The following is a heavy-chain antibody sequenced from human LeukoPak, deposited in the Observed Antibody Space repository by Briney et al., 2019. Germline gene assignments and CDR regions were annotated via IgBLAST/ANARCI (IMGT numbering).Heavy chain of an antibody. Sequence: SETLSLTCAVYGGSFSGYYWSWIRQPPGKGLEWIGEINHSGSTNYNPSLKSRVTISVDTSKNQFSLKLSSVTAADTAVYYCARVRYSLDFWGGRTSRWFDPWGQGTLVTVSS. CDR2: INHSGST. D-gene: IGHD3-3*01. J-gene: IGHJ5*02. CDR1: GGSFSGYY. V-gene: IGHV4-34*01. CDR3: ARVRYSLDFWGGRTSRWFDP.